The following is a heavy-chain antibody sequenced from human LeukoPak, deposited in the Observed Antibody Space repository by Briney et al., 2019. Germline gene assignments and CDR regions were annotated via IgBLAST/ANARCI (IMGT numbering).Heavy chain of an antibody. Sequence: GGSLRLSCVASGFTFSTYGMHWVRQAPGKGLEWVAIIWYDGTNKYYADSVKGRFTISRDDSKNTLYLQMNSLRAEDTAVYYCARDQGITARLFEYWGQGTLVTVSS. D-gene: IGHD6-6*01. CDR1: GFTFSTYG. J-gene: IGHJ4*02. CDR3: ARDQGITARLFEY. V-gene: IGHV3-33*08. CDR2: IWYDGTNK.